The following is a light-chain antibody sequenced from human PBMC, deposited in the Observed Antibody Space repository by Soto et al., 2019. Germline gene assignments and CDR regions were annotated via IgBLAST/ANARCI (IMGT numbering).Light chain of an antibody. CDR3: QQYGGSPFT. CDR1: QSVNSDY. CDR2: AAS. Sequence: EIVLTQSPGTLSLSPGERATLSCRASQSVNSDYLAWYQQKPGQAPRLLIYAASSRATGIPDRFSGSGSGTDVTITITRLEPEDFAVYYCQQYGGSPFTFGPGTKVDI. V-gene: IGKV3-20*01. J-gene: IGKJ3*01.